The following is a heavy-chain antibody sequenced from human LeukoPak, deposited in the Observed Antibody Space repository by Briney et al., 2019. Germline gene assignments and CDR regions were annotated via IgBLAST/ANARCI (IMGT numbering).Heavy chain of an antibody. J-gene: IGHJ4*02. V-gene: IGHV3-7*01. CDR2: INQDGSET. Sequence: GGSLRLSCAASGFTFRKYWMSWVRQAPGKGLEWVANINQDGSETYYADSVKGRFTMSRDNGKNSLDLQMNSLRAEDTAVYYCAKPELPGWSVLSDFWGQGTLVTVSS. D-gene: IGHD2-15*01. CDR1: GFTFRKYW. CDR3: AKPELPGWSVLSDF.